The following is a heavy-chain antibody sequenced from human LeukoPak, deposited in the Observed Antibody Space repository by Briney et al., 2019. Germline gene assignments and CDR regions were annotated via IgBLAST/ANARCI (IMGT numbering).Heavy chain of an antibody. CDR3: ARGYPFFDF. Sequence: SETLSLTCSVSGGSISSGTFYWNWIRQHPGKGLEWIGYIDYSGKTYYKPSLKSRLTISRDTSKNQLSLRLTSVTAADTAVYYCARGYPFFDFWGQGTLVTVSS. J-gene: IGHJ5*01. CDR2: IDYSGKT. D-gene: IGHD5-18*01. V-gene: IGHV4-31*03. CDR1: GGSISSGTFY.